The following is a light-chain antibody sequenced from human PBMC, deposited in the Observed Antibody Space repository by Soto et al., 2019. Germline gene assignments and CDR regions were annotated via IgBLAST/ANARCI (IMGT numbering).Light chain of an antibody. Sequence: QSVLAQPPSASGTPGQTVTISCSGSSSNIGSDAVNWYQQFPGTAPKLLMYSNNQRPSGVPDRFSGSKSGTSASLAISGLQSEDGADYYCSTWDDSLNGWVFGGGTKLTVL. J-gene: IGLJ3*02. CDR1: SSNIGSDA. CDR2: SNN. V-gene: IGLV1-44*01. CDR3: STWDDSLNGWV.